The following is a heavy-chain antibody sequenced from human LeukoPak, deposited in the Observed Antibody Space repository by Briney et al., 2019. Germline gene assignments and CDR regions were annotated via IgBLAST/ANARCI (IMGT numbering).Heavy chain of an antibody. J-gene: IGHJ4*02. CDR1: GLTFSNYA. CDR3: ATTSARSCSSTSCYSDY. CDR2: LSGSGGST. V-gene: IGHV3-23*01. D-gene: IGHD2-2*01. Sequence: PGGSLRLSCAASGLTFSNYAMSWVRQAPGKGLEWVSALSGSGGSTYYADSVKGRFTISRDNSKNTLYLQMNSLRAEDTALYYCATTSARSCSSTSCYSDYWGQGTLVTVSS.